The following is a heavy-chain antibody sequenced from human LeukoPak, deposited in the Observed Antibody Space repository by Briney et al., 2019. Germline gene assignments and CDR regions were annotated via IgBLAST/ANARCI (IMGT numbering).Heavy chain of an antibody. CDR1: GGTFSSYA. V-gene: IGHV1-18*01. CDR3: ARDPSGYSSSWYYY. CDR2: ISAYNGNT. Sequence: GSSVKVSCKASGGTFSSYAISWVRQAPGQGLEWMGWISAYNGNTNYAQKLQGRVTMTTDTSTSTAYMELRSLRSDDTAVYYCARDPSGYSSSWYYYWGQGTLVTVSS. D-gene: IGHD6-13*01. J-gene: IGHJ4*02.